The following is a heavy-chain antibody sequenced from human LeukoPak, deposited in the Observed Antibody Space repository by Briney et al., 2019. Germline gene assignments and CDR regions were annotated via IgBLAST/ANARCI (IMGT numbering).Heavy chain of an antibody. CDR1: GYTFTGYY. J-gene: IGHJ5*02. D-gene: IGHD3-22*01. CDR2: INPNSGGT. Sequence: ASVKVSCKSSGYTFTGYYMHWVRQAPRQGLEWMGWINPNSGGTNYAQKFQGRVTMTRDTSISTAYMELSRLRSDDTAVYYCARDLSYYDSSGGGAENWFDPWGQGTLVTVSS. CDR3: ARDLSYYDSSGGGAENWFDP. V-gene: IGHV1-2*02.